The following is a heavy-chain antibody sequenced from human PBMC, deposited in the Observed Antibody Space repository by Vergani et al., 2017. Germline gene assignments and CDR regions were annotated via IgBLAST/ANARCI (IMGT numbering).Heavy chain of an antibody. CDR3: AGKYYYGSGSYGLDY. D-gene: IGHD3-10*01. J-gene: IGHJ4*02. CDR1: GGTFSSYT. CDR2: IIPILGIA. V-gene: IGHV1-69*02. Sequence: QVQLVQSGAEVKKPGSSVKVSCKASGGTFSSYTISWVRQAPGQGLEWMGRIIPILGIANYAQKFQGRVTITADKSTSTAYMELSSLRSEDTAVYYCAGKYYYGSGSYGLDYWGQGTLVTVSS.